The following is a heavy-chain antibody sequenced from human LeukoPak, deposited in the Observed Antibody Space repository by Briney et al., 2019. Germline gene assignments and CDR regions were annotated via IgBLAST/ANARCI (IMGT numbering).Heavy chain of an antibody. CDR2: ISWNSGSI. CDR3: ATGWGYYDSSGSGY. D-gene: IGHD3-22*01. J-gene: IGHJ4*02. V-gene: IGHV3-9*03. Sequence: GGSLRLSCAASGFTFDDYAMHWVRQAPGKGLEWVSGISWNSGSIGYADSVKGRFTTSRDNAKNSLYLQMNSLRAEDMALYYCATGWGYYDSSGSGYWGQGTLVTVSS. CDR1: GFTFDDYA.